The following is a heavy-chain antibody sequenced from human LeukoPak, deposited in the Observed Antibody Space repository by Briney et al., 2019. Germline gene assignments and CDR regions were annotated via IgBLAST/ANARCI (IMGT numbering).Heavy chain of an antibody. J-gene: IGHJ4*02. CDR3: ARAAMVRGVIFD. CDR1: GYTFTSYY. V-gene: IGHV1-46*01. D-gene: IGHD3-10*01. Sequence: GASVTVSCKASGYTFTSYYMHWVRQAPGQGLEWMGIINPSGGSTSYAQKFQGRVTMTRDTSTSTVYMELSSLRSEDTAVYYCARAAMVRGVIFDWGQGTLVTVSS. CDR2: INPSGGST.